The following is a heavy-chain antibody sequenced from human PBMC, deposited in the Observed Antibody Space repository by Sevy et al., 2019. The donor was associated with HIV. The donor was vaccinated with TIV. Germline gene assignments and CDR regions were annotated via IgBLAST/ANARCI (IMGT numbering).Heavy chain of an antibody. J-gene: IGHJ6*02. V-gene: IGHV3-33*01. D-gene: IGHD3-3*01. CDR2: IWYYGSNK. CDR3: ARDRGITIFVDYYYGMDV. CDR1: GFTFSSYG. Sequence: GGSLRLSCAASGFTFSSYGMHWVRQAPGKGLEWVAVIWYYGSNKYYADSVKGRFTISRDNSKNTLYLQMNSLRAEDTAVYYCARDRGITIFVDYYYGMDVWGQGTTVTVSS.